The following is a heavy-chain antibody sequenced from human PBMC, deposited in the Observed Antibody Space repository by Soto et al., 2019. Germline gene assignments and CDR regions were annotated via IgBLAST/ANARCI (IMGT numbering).Heavy chain of an antibody. Sequence: QVQLVQSGAEVKKPGSSVKVSCKASGGTFSSYAISWVRQAPGQGLEWMGGIISIFGTANYAQKFQGRVTITADESTSTAYMELSRLRSEDTAVYYCARDPTPLYYYGSGSTPYYFDYWGQGTLVTVSS. J-gene: IGHJ4*02. CDR2: IISIFGTA. CDR1: GGTFSSYA. CDR3: ARDPTPLYYYGSGSTPYYFDY. V-gene: IGHV1-69*01. D-gene: IGHD3-10*01.